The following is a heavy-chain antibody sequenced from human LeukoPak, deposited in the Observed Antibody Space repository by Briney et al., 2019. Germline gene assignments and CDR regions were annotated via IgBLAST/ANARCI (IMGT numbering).Heavy chain of an antibody. CDR2: ISSNGGST. CDR1: GFTFSSYA. V-gene: IGHV3-64*04. D-gene: IGHD1-26*01. J-gene: IGHJ4*02. CDR3: AKDLRGIFRPFDY. Sequence: PGGSLRLSCAASGFTFSSYAMHWVRQAPGKGLEYVSAISSNGGSTYYADSVKGRFTISRDNSKNTLYLQMNSLRAEDTAVYYCAKDLRGIFRPFDYWGQGTLVTVSS.